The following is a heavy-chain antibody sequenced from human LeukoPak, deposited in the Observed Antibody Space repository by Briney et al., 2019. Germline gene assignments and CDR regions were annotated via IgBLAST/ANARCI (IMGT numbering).Heavy chain of an antibody. Sequence: GASVKVSCKASGYTFTGYYMHWVRQAPGQGPEWMGWINPNSGGTNYAQKFQGRVTMTRDTSLSTVYMELSRLRSDDTAVYYCATQATSGWHFSWGQGTLATVSS. CDR3: ATQATSGWHFS. J-gene: IGHJ5*02. V-gene: IGHV1-2*02. CDR2: INPNSGGT. D-gene: IGHD6-19*01. CDR1: GYTFTGYY.